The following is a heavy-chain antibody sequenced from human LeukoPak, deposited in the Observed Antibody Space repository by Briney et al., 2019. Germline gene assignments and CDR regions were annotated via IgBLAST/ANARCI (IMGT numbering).Heavy chain of an antibody. V-gene: IGHV4-34*01. J-gene: IGHJ4*02. D-gene: IGHD5-12*01. CDR3: ARRAYSGYDVYPFDY. CDR2: INHSGST. CDR1: GGSFSGYY. Sequence: SETLSLTCAVYGGSFSGYYWSWIRQPPGKGLEWIGEINHSGSTNYNPSLKSRVTISVDTPKNQFSLKLSSVTAADTAVYYCARRAYSGYDVYPFDYWGQGTLVTVSS.